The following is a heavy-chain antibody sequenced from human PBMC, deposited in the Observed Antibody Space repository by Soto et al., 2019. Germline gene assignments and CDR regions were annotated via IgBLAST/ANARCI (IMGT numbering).Heavy chain of an antibody. Sequence: EVQLVESGGGLVQPGGSLRLSCTASGFTFSSYWMHWVRQAPGKGLAWVSRISSDGSSRSYADSVTGRFTISRDDAKNTLVLQMKSLGSEDTAVYYCARGTRGGPRYFGMDVWGQGATVTVS. CDR1: GFTFSSYW. CDR3: ARGTRGGPRYFGMDV. D-gene: IGHD3-16*01. V-gene: IGHV3-74*01. J-gene: IGHJ6*02. CDR2: ISSDGSSR.